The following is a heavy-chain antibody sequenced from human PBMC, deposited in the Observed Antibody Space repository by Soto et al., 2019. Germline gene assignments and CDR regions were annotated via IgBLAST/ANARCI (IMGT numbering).Heavy chain of an antibody. CDR1: GGSISSYY. V-gene: IGHV4-59*01. J-gene: IGHJ4*02. CDR3: ARVPLAPKLVDFDY. Sequence: PSETLSLTCTVSGGSISSYYWSWIRQPPGKGLEWIGYIYYSGSTNYNPSLKSRVTISVDTSKNQFSLKLSSVTAADTAVYYCARVPLAPKLVDFDYWGQGTLVTVSS. CDR2: IYYSGST.